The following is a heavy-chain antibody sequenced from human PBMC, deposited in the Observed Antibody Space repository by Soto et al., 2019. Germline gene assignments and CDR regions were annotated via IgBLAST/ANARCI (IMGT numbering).Heavy chain of an antibody. J-gene: IGHJ4*02. V-gene: IGHV4-59*01. CDR1: GAPMNRYY. CDR3: ASVYGTDYGLDY. D-gene: IGHD4-17*01. Sequence: PSETLSLTCTASGAPMNRYYWSWIRQPPGKALEWIGYIFNSETSRYNPSLRSRIAMSVDRSKNQFSLTMTSLTAADTAVYFCASVYGTDYGLDYWGQGALVTVSS. CDR2: IFNSETS.